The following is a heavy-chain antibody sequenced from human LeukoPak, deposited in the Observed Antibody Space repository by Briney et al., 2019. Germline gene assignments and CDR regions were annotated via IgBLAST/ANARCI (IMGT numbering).Heavy chain of an antibody. D-gene: IGHD3-10*01. CDR2: IIPGGGDT. V-gene: IGHV5-51*01. CDR1: GYSFTSYW. Sequence: GEALKILCWGSGYSFTSYWIGWGRQMPGKGLEWMGGIIPGGGDTRYSPSFQGQVTISADKSVTTPSVQWSSLKASDTAASYCARHDNAGMVRALISADAFDIWGQGTTVTVSS. J-gene: IGHJ3*02. CDR3: ARHDNAGMVRALISADAFDI.